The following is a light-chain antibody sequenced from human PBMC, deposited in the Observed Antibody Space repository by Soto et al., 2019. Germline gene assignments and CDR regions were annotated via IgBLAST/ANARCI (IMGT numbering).Light chain of an antibody. J-gene: IGKJ2*01. CDR2: GAS. Sequence: EIVLTQSPGTLSLSPGERATLSCRASQSVSCSYLAWYQQKPGQAPRLLNYGASIRATGIPDRFSGSGSGTDFTLTISRLEPEDFAVYYCQQYVSSPYTFGQGTKLEIK. V-gene: IGKV3-20*01. CDR1: QSVSCSY. CDR3: QQYVSSPYT.